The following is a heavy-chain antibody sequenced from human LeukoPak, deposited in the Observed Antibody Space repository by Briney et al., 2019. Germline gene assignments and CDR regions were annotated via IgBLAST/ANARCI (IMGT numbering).Heavy chain of an antibody. CDR2: ISKSGSNI. CDR3: DSSGSVPLDY. V-gene: IGHV3-48*03. D-gene: IGHD6-19*01. J-gene: IGHJ4*02. Sequence: GGSLRLSCSASGFTFTNYEMNWVRQAPGMGLEWVSYISKSGSNIYYADSVKGRFTISRDNAKTSLFLQMSSLRADDTAVYFYDSSGSVPLDYWGQGILVTVSS. CDR1: GFTFTNYE.